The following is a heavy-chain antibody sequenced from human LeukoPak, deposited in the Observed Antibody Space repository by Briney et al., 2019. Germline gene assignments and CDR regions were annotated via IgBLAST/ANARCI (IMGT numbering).Heavy chain of an antibody. CDR1: GFTFSNAW. J-gene: IGHJ4*02. Sequence: GGSLRLSCAASGFTFSNAWMSWARQAPGKGLEWVGRIKSKTNGGTTDYAAPVKDRFTISRDDSKNTLYLQMNTLKTEDTAVYYCTTGVYDSSGYYVDYWGQGTLVTVSS. V-gene: IGHV3-15*01. CDR2: IKSKTNGGTT. CDR3: TTGVYDSSGYYVDY. D-gene: IGHD3-22*01.